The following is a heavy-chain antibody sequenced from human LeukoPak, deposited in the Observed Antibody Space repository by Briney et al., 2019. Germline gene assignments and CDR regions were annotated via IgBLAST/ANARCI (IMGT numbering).Heavy chain of an antibody. V-gene: IGHV3-21*01. CDR2: ISSSSSYI. D-gene: IGHD5-18*01. CDR3: ARDTAKAPFLPDY. J-gene: IGHJ4*02. CDR1: GFTFSSYS. Sequence: PGGSLRPSCAASGFTFSSYSMNWVRQAPGKGLEWVSSISSSSSYIYYADSVKGRFTISRDNAKNSLYLQMNSLRAEDTAVYYCARDTAKAPFLPDYWGQGTLVTVSS.